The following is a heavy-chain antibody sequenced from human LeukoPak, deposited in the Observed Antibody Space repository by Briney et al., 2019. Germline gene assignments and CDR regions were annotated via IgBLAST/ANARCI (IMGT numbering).Heavy chain of an antibody. Sequence: GGSLRLSCAASGFTFSSYAMSWVRQAPGKGLEWVSAISGSGGSTYYADSVKGRFTISRDNSKNTLYLQMNSLRAEDTAVYYCARDPNGSGSYYNPNDAFDIWGQGTMVTVSS. CDR1: GFTFSSYA. V-gene: IGHV3-23*01. CDR3: ARDPNGSGSYYNPNDAFDI. J-gene: IGHJ3*02. CDR2: ISGSGGST. D-gene: IGHD3-10*01.